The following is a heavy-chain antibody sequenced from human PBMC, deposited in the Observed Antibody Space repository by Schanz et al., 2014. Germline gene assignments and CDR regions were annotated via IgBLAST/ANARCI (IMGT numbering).Heavy chain of an antibody. Sequence: EVQLVESGGGLVKPGGSLRLSCAASGFTFRSYSMNWVRQAPGKGLEWISYISSTSRATYYADSVKGRFTISRDNAKNSLFLQMNSLRAEDTAVYYCARDAVTSVLTPGFYYWGQGTLVTVSS. CDR2: ISSTSRAT. D-gene: IGHD4-17*01. V-gene: IGHV3-21*05. CDR1: GFTFRSYS. J-gene: IGHJ4*02. CDR3: ARDAVTSVLTPGFYY.